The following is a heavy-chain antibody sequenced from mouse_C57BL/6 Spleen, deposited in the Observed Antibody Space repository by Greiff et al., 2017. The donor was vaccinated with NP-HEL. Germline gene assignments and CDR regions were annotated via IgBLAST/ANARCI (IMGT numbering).Heavy chain of an antibody. V-gene: IGHV1-52*01. CDR2: IDPSDSAT. Sequence: VQLQQPGAELVRPGSSVKLSCKASGYTFTSYWMHWVKQRPIQGLEWIGNIDPSDSATHYNQKFKDKATLTVDKSSSTAYMQLSSLTSEDSAVSYCARGGLRQGYFDVWGTGTTVTVSS. CDR3: ARGGLRQGYFDV. CDR1: GYTFTSYW. J-gene: IGHJ1*03. D-gene: IGHD2-2*01.